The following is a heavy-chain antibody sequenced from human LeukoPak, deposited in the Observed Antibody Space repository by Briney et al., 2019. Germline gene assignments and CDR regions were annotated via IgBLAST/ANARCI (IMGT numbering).Heavy chain of an antibody. Sequence: SVKVSCKASGGTFSSYAISWVRQAPGQGLEWMGGIIPIVGTANYAQKFQGRVTITTDYSTSTAYMELSSLRSEDTAVYYCARDLSFPADYYDSSARGYFDYWGQGTLVTVSS. J-gene: IGHJ4*02. V-gene: IGHV1-69*05. CDR2: IIPIVGTA. D-gene: IGHD3-22*01. CDR1: GGTFSSYA. CDR3: ARDLSFPADYYDSSARGYFDY.